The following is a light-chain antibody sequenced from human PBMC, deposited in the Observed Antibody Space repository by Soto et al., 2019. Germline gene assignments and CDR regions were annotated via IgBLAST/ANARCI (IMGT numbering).Light chain of an antibody. CDR2: GNS. CDR1: SSNIGAGYD. CDR3: QSYDSSLSGYV. V-gene: IGLV1-40*01. J-gene: IGLJ1*01. Sequence: QSVRTQPPSVSGAPGQRVTISCTGSSSNIGAGYDVHWYQQLPGTAPKLLIYGNSNRPSGVPDRFSGSKSGTSASLAITGLQAEEEADYYCQSYDSSLSGYVFGTRTKVTVL.